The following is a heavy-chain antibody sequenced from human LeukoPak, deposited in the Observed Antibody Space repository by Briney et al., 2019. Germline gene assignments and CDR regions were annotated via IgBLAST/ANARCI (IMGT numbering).Heavy chain of an antibody. D-gene: IGHD1-26*01. J-gene: IGHJ6*02. CDR2: IYSGGST. CDR1: GFTVSSNY. V-gene: IGHV3-53*01. Sequence: GGSLRLSCAASGFTVSSNYMIWVRQAPGKGLEWVSLIYSGGSTYYADSVKGRFTISRDNSKNTLYLQMNSLRAEDTAMYYCESPLKLYYYYGMDVWGQGTTVTVSS. CDR3: ESPLKLYYYYGMDV.